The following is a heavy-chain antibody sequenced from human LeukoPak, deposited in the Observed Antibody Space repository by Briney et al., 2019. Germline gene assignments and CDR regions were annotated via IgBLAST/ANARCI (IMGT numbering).Heavy chain of an antibody. D-gene: IGHD3-3*01. V-gene: IGHV3-7*01. CDR3: ARESITIFGG. Sequence: GGSLRLSCAASGFTFSSYAMSWVRQAPGKGLEWVANIKQDVSEKYYVDSVKGRFTISRDNAKNSLYLQMNSLRAEDTAVYYCARESITIFGGGGQGTLVTVSS. CDR2: IKQDVSEK. J-gene: IGHJ4*02. CDR1: GFTFSSYA.